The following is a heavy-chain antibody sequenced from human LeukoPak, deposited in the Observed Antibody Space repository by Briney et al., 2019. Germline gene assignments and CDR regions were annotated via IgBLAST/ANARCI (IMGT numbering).Heavy chain of an antibody. CDR2: ISYVGSKK. CDR3: AKDRRFRSSWYFGWYFDY. CDR1: GFTFSSYG. V-gene: IGHV3-30*18. J-gene: IGHJ4*02. D-gene: IGHD6-13*01. Sequence: PGRSLRLSSAASGFTFSSYGMHWVRQAPGKGLEWVAVISYVGSKKYYADSVKGRFTISRDNSKSTLYLQMNSLRAEDTAVYYCAKDRRFRSSWYFGWYFDYWGQGTLVTVSS.